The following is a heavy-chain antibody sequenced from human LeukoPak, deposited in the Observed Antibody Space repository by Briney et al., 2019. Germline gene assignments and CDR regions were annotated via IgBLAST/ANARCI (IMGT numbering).Heavy chain of an antibody. Sequence: GGSLRLSCAASGFTFSSYAMSWVRQAPGKGLEWVSAISGSGGSTYYADSVKGRFTISRDNSKNTLYLQMNSLRAEDTAVYYCAKGSGTSLIPEDWFDPWGQGTLVTVSS. D-gene: IGHD1-14*01. J-gene: IGHJ5*02. CDR2: ISGSGGST. V-gene: IGHV3-23*01. CDR1: GFTFSSYA. CDR3: AKGSGTSLIPEDWFDP.